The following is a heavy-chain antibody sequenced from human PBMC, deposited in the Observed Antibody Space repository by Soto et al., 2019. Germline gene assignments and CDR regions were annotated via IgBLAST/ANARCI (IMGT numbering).Heavy chain of an antibody. CDR2: INPASGST. CDR3: ARDLEAGDH. Sequence: QVQLVQSGAEVKKPGASVKVSCRTSGYTFTHYYIHWVRQAPGQGLEWLGIINPASGSTNYAQDFQGRVTLTMDTSTTTVYMELSALRAEDTAIFYCARDLEAGDHWGQGTLVTVSS. CDR1: GYTFTHYY. D-gene: IGHD6-13*01. V-gene: IGHV1-46*01. J-gene: IGHJ4*02.